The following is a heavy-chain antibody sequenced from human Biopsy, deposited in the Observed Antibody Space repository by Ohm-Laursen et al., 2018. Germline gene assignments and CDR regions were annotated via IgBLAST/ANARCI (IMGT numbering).Heavy chain of an antibody. Sequence: SLRLSCTASGFSVSDHSMTWVRQAPGKGLEWVSLIQRGGSTFYGDSVKGRITISRDNSKNTLYLQINNLKAEDTALYHCARVQKSILWNWFDPWGQGTLVTVSS. CDR2: IQRGGST. CDR3: ARVQKSILWNWFDP. V-gene: IGHV3-66*01. D-gene: IGHD3-3*01. CDR1: GFSVSDHS. J-gene: IGHJ5*02.